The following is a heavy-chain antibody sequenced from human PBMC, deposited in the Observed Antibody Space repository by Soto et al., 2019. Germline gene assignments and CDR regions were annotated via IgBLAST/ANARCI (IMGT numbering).Heavy chain of an antibody. CDR1: GGSISSYY. V-gene: IGHV4-59*08. CDR2: IYYSGST. J-gene: IGHJ6*03. Sequence: SETLSLTCTVSGGSISSYYWSWIRQPPGKGLEWIGYIYYSGSTNYNPSLKSRVTISVDTSKNQFSLKLSSVTAADTAVYYCARLDSSSWPYYYYYMDVWGKGTTVTVSS. CDR3: ARLDSSSWPYYYYYMDV. D-gene: IGHD6-13*01.